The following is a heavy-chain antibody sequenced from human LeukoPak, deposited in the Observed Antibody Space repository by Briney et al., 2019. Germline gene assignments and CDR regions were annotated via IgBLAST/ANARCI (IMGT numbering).Heavy chain of an antibody. Sequence: SVKVSCEASGGTFSSYAISWVRQAPGQGLEWMGGIIPIFGTANYAQKFQGRVTITADESTSTAYMELSSLRSEDTAVYYCARGGRYCSSTSCYFPWAFDYWGQGTLVTVSS. CDR3: ARGGRYCSSTSCYFPWAFDY. CDR1: GGTFSSYA. V-gene: IGHV1-69*13. D-gene: IGHD2-2*01. J-gene: IGHJ4*02. CDR2: IIPIFGTA.